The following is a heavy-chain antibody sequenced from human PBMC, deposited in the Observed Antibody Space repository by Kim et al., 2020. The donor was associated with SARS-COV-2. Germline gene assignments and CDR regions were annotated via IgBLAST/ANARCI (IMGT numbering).Heavy chain of an antibody. D-gene: IGHD6-19*01. CDR2: IIPIFGTA. CDR3: ASPPPYSSGWYGGYFDY. V-gene: IGHV1-69*13. Sequence: SVKVSCKASGGTFSSYAISWVRQAPGQGLEWMGGIIPIFGTANYAQKFQGRVTITADESTSTAYMELSSLRSEDTAVYYCASPPPYSSGWYGGYFDYWGQGTLVTVSS. J-gene: IGHJ4*02. CDR1: GGTFSSYA.